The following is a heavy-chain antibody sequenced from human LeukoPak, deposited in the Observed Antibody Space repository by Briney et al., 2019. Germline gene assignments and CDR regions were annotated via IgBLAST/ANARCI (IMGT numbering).Heavy chain of an antibody. CDR1: AFTFSSYS. CDR2: ISSSSSTI. J-gene: IGHJ4*02. D-gene: IGHD6-19*01. CDR3: ARASGWYAPPTY. Sequence: GGSLRLACAASAFTFSSYSMCWVRQAPGKGLEWVSYISSSSSTIYYADSVKGRFTISRDNAKNSLYLQMNSLRAEDTAVYYCARASGWYAPPTYWGQGTLVTVSS. V-gene: IGHV3-48*01.